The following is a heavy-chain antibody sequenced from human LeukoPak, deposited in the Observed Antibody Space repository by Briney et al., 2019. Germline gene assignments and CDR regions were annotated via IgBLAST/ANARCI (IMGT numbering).Heavy chain of an antibody. Sequence: ASVKVSCKASGYTFTSYAMNWVRQAPGQGLEWMGWINTNTGNPTYAQGFTGRFVFSLDTSVSTAYLQISSLKAEDTAVYYCARGGGGSYDYYYGMDVWGQGTTVTVSS. V-gene: IGHV7-4-1*02. CDR2: INTNTGNP. J-gene: IGHJ6*02. D-gene: IGHD2-15*01. CDR1: GYTFTSYA. CDR3: ARGGGGSYDYYYGMDV.